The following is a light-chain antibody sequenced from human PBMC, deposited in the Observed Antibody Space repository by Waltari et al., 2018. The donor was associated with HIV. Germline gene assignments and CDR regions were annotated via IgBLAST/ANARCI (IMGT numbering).Light chain of an antibody. Sequence: QSVLTQPPSVSGAPGPRVTISCPGSSSNIGADYNVPWYQQLPGTAPKLLIYGNNNRPSGVPDRFSGSKSGASASLAITGLQAEDEGHYYCQSYDSGLSGSLFGGGTKLTVL. J-gene: IGLJ3*02. CDR2: GNN. V-gene: IGLV1-40*01. CDR1: SSNIGADYN. CDR3: QSYDSGLSGSL.